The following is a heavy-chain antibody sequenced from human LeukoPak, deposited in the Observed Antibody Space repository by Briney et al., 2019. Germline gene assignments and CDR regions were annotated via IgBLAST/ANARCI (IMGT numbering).Heavy chain of an antibody. D-gene: IGHD2-15*01. J-gene: IGHJ4*02. CDR1: GFTFSSYG. CDR2: IYNDGNKK. CDR3: ARDGWPAFDY. V-gene: IGHV3-33*01. Sequence: GGSLRLSCAASGFTFSSYGMHWGRQAPGKGLEWVAVIYNDGNKKYYADSLKGRFTISRDNSKNTLYLQMNSLRADDTAVYYCARDGWPAFDYWGQGTLVTVSS.